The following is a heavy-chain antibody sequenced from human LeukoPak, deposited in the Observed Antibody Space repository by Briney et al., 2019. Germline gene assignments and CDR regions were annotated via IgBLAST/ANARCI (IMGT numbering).Heavy chain of an antibody. D-gene: IGHD6-19*01. CDR1: GFTVSSNY. CDR3: ARDSGSSGWYGDFDY. V-gene: IGHV3-66*01. J-gene: IGHJ4*02. Sequence: GGSLRLSCAASGFTVSSNYMSWVRQAPGKGLEWVSVIYSGGSTYYADSVKGRFTISRDNSKNTLYLQMNSLRAEDTAVYHCARDSGSSGWYGDFDYWGQGTLVTVSS. CDR2: IYSGGST.